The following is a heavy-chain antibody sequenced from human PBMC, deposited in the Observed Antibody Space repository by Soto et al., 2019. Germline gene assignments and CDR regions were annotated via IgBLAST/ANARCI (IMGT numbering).Heavy chain of an antibody. D-gene: IGHD4-17*01. CDR2: IYYSGST. CDR3: AKIYGGYYFDY. J-gene: IGHJ4*02. Sequence: QLQLQESGPGLVKPSETLPLTCTVSGASISSSSYYWGWIRQPPGKGLEWIGTIYYSGSTYYNPSLKSRVTISVDTSKNQFSLKLRSVTAADTAVYYCAKIYGGYYFDYWGQGTLVTVSS. V-gene: IGHV4-39*01. CDR1: GASISSSSYY.